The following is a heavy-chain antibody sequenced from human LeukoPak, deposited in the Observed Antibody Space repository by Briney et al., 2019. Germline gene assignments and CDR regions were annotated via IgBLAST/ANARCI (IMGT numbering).Heavy chain of an antibody. Sequence: SETLSLTCTVSGGSISSYYWSWIRQPPGKGLEWIGYIHYSGSTDYNPSLKSRVTISVDTSKNQFSLKLSPVTAADTAVYYCARHASSSPYYFDYWGQGTLVTVSS. J-gene: IGHJ4*02. V-gene: IGHV4-59*08. CDR3: ARHASSSPYYFDY. CDR2: IHYSGST. D-gene: IGHD6-6*01. CDR1: GGSISSYY.